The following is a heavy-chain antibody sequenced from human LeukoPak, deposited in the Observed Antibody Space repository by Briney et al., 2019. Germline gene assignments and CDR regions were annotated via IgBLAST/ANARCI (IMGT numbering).Heavy chain of an antibody. CDR1: GFTFSSYA. J-gene: IGHJ4*02. CDR2: ISYDGSNK. CDR3: ARGPYDFWPGYYPIPPFDY. V-gene: IGHV3-30-3*01. Sequence: GGSLRLSCAASGFTFSSYAMHWGRQAPGKGLGWVAVISYDGSNKYYADSVKGRFPISRDNSTNTLYLQMNSLRAADTAVYYCARGPYDFWPGYYPIPPFDYWGQGTLVTVSS. D-gene: IGHD3-3*01.